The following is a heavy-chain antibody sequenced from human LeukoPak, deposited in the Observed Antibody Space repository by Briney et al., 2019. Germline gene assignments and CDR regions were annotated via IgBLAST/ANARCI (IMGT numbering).Heavy chain of an antibody. J-gene: IGHJ3*02. CDR3: VRETAAAGPSDAFDI. V-gene: IGHV3-21*01. CDR2: ISRCSRNI. D-gene: IGHD6-13*01. CDR1: GFAFSNYD. Sequence: GGSLRLSCAASGFAFSNYDMNWVRQAPGEGLEWVSSISRCSRNIFYADSVKGRFTVSRDNTKKSLSLQMNTLRAEDTAVYYCVRETAAAGPSDAFDIWGQGTMVSVST.